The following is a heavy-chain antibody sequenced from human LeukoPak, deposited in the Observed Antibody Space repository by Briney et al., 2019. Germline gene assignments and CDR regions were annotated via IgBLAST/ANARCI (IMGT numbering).Heavy chain of an antibody. CDR1: GFTFSSYW. J-gene: IGHJ1*01. CDR3: AKDNRGSGSLQYFQH. Sequence: GGSLRLSCAASGFTFSSYWMSWVRQAPGKGLEWVANIKQDGSEKYYVDSVKGRFTISRDNAKNSLYLQMNSLRAEDTALYYCAKDNRGSGSLQYFQHWGQGTLVTVSS. CDR2: IKQDGSEK. D-gene: IGHD3-10*01. V-gene: IGHV3-7*03.